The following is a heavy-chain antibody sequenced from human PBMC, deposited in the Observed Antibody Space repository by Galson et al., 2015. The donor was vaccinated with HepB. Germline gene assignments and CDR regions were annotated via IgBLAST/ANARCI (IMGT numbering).Heavy chain of an antibody. D-gene: IGHD1-14*01. J-gene: IGHJ3*02. CDR2: ISNNGDSK. Sequence: SLRLSCAVSGFTFRSYGMHWVRQAPGKGLEFASSISNNGDSKYYADSVKGRFTISRDNSKNTLYLQMSSLRPDDTALYYCVKDRARRGAYDAFDIWGQGTMVTVSS. CDR1: GFTFRSYG. CDR3: VKDRARRGAYDAFDI. V-gene: IGHV3-64D*06.